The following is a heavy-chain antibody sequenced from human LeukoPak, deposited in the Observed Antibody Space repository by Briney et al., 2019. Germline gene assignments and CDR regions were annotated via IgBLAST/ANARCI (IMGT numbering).Heavy chain of an antibody. J-gene: IGHJ4*02. CDR3: AKDPTAMVTGAFDY. Sequence: GGSLRLSCAASGFTFRSYRMNWVRQAPGKGLEWVSYADSVKGRFTISRDNAKNSLYLQMNSLRAEDTAVYYCAKDPTAMVTGAFDYWGQGTLVTVSS. CDR1: GFTFRSYR. V-gene: IGHV3-21*01. D-gene: IGHD5-18*01.